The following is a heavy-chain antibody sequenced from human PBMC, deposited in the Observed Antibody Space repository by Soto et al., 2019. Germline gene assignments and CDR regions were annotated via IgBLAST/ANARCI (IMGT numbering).Heavy chain of an antibody. CDR2: ISSSSSYI. D-gene: IGHD6-6*01. CDR1: GFTFSSYS. Sequence: EVQLVESGGGLVKPGGSLGLSCAASGFTFSSYSMNWVRQATGKGLERVSSISSSSSYIYYADSVKGRFTISRDNAKNSLYLQMNSMRAEDTAVYYCASYIAARGRRIDYWGQGTLVTVSS. J-gene: IGHJ4*02. CDR3: ASYIAARGRRIDY. V-gene: IGHV3-21*01.